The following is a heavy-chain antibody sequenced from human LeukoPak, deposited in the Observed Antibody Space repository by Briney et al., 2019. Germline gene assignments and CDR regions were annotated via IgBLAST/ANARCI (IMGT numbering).Heavy chain of an antibody. D-gene: IGHD3-22*01. CDR2: ISGSGGST. Sequence: LPGGSLRLSGAASGFTFSSYAMSWVRQAPGKGLEWVSAISGSGGSTYYADSVKGRFTISRDNSKNTLYLQMNSLRAEDTAVYYCAKGNYYDSSGYYRYFDYWGQGTLVTVSS. J-gene: IGHJ4*02. CDR3: AKGNYYDSSGYYRYFDY. V-gene: IGHV3-23*01. CDR1: GFTFSSYA.